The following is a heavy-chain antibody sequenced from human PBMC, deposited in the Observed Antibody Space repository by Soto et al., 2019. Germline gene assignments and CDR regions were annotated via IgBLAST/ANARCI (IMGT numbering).Heavy chain of an antibody. D-gene: IGHD6-19*01. CDR3: TTDGWGEYLYYYYYYGMDV. V-gene: IGHV3-15*07. J-gene: IGHJ6*02. CDR2: IKSKTDGGTT. CDR1: GFTFSNAW. Sequence: GGSLRLSCAASGFTFSNAWMNWVRQAPGKGLEWVGRIKSKTDGGTTDYAAPVKGRFTISRDDSKNTLYLQMNSLKTEDTAVYYCTTDGWGEYLYYYYYYGMDVWGQGTTVTVSS.